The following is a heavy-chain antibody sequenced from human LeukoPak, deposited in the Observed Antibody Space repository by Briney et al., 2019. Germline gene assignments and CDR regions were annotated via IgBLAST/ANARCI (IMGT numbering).Heavy chain of an antibody. V-gene: IGHV4-59*01. D-gene: IGHD2-21*02. CDR3: ASNTATVFDY. Sequence: SETLSLTCTVSGGSISSYYWSLIRQPPGKGLEWIGYVYYSGSTEYNPSLRSRVAMSLEMSKHQFSLNLTSVTAADTAVYYCASNTATVFDYWGQGALVTVSS. J-gene: IGHJ4*02. CDR2: VYYSGST. CDR1: GGSISSYY.